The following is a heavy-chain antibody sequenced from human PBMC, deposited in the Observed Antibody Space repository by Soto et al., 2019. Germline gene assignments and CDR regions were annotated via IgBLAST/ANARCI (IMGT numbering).Heavy chain of an antibody. V-gene: IGHV4-30-4*01. D-gene: IGHD3-22*01. CDR3: ARRRSYYDSSGYYRAAFGI. CDR1: GGSISSGDYY. CDR2: IYYSGST. J-gene: IGHJ3*02. Sequence: PSETLSLTCTVSGGSISSGDYYWSWIRQPPGKGLEWIGYIYYSGSTYYNPSLKSRVTISVDTSKNQSSLKLSSVTAADTAVYYCARRRSYYDSSGYYRAAFGIWGQGTMVTVSS.